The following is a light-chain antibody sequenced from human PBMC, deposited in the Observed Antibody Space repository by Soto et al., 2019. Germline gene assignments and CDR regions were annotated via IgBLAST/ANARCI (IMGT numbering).Light chain of an antibody. CDR3: LQDYGYPRT. CDR2: GAS. V-gene: IGKV1-6*01. Sequence: AIQITQSPPSLSAFLGNRVTITCRPSQAIRNDLGWYQQKPGKAPKLLIYGASSLQSGVPSRFSGSGSGTDFTLTISSLQPEDFAIYYCLQDYGYPRTFGQGTKVDIK. J-gene: IGKJ1*01. CDR1: QAIRND.